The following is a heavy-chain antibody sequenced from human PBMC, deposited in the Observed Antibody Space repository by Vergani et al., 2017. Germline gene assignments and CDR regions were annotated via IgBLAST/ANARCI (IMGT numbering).Heavy chain of an antibody. Sequence: QVQLVESGGGLVKPGGSLRLSCAASGFTFSSYAMHWVRQAPGKGLEWVAVISYDGSNKYYADSVKGRFTISRDNSKNTLYLQMNSLRAEDTAVYYCARETTLVVVAAGAFDIWGQGTMVTVSS. D-gene: IGHD2-15*01. V-gene: IGHV3-30-3*01. CDR2: ISYDGSNK. J-gene: IGHJ3*02. CDR3: ARETTLVVVAAGAFDI. CDR1: GFTFSSYA.